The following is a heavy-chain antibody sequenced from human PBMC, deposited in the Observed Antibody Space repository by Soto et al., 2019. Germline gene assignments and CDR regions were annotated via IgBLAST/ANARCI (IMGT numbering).Heavy chain of an antibody. Sequence: GGSLRLSCAASGFTFSIYVMHWVRQAPGKGLEWVALISYDGNKKYYIDSVKGRFTISRDNSKNTLNLQMNSLRADDTAVYYYARSRVGGVIVRGYNYGMDVWGQGTTVTVSS. V-gene: IGHV3-30*03. CDR3: ARSRVGGVIVRGYNYGMDV. D-gene: IGHD3-16*02. J-gene: IGHJ6*02. CDR2: ISYDGNKK. CDR1: GFTFSIYV.